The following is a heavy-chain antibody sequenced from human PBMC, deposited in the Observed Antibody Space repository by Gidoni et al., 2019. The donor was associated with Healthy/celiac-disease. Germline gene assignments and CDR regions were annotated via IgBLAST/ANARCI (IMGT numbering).Heavy chain of an antibody. CDR3: ARESYDFWSGYSYYYYYYYMDV. J-gene: IGHJ6*03. CDR2: TRNKANSYTT. Sequence: EVQLVESGGGLVQPGGSLRLSCAASGFTFSDHYMAWVRPAPGKGLEWVGRTRNKANSYTTEYAASVKGRFTISRDDSKNSLYLQMNSLKTEDTAVYYCARESYDFWSGYSYYYYYYYMDVWGKGTTVTVSS. D-gene: IGHD3-3*01. V-gene: IGHV3-72*01. CDR1: GFTFSDHY.